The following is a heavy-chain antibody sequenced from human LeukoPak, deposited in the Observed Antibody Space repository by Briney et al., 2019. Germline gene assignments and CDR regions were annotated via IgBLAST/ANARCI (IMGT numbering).Heavy chain of an antibody. CDR3: AKDMGIPYSSSWYGAFDI. J-gene: IGHJ3*02. Sequence: PGRSLRLSCAASGFTFSSYGMHWVRQAPGKGLEWVAVISYDGSNKYYADSVKGRFTISRDNSKNTLYLQMNSLRAEDTAVYYCAKDMGIPYSSSWYGAFDIWGQGTMVTVSS. CDR1: GFTFSSYG. V-gene: IGHV3-30*18. D-gene: IGHD6-13*01. CDR2: ISYDGSNK.